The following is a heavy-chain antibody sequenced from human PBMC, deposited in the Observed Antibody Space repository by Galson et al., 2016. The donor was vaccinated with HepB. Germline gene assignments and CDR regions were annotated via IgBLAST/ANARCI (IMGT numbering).Heavy chain of an antibody. CDR3: ARESAMYYHGLGSWAGGVRQYYFDY. Sequence: SVKVSCKASGYTFTGYYMNWVRQAPGQGLEWMGWINPNSGGTNYAQMFQGRITMATDTSTSTAYMELSRLRSDDTAVYYCARESAMYYHGLGSWAGGVRQYYFDYWGQGTLVTVSS. CDR2: INPNSGGT. CDR1: GYTFTGYY. J-gene: IGHJ4*02. D-gene: IGHD3-10*01. V-gene: IGHV1-2*02.